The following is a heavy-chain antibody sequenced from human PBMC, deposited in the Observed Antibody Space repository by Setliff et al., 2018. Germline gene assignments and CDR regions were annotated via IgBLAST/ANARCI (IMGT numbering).Heavy chain of an antibody. Sequence: KSSETLSLTCTVSGGSISRSSYYWGWIRQPPGKGLEWIGSIYYSGNTHYNPSLKSRVTISVDMSKNQFSLKLSSVTAADTAVYYCATLGSYYRLGNYMDVWGKGTMVTVSS. CDR1: GGSISRSSYY. D-gene: IGHD3-10*01. J-gene: IGHJ6*03. CDR3: ATLGSYYRLGNYMDV. V-gene: IGHV4-39*01. CDR2: IYYSGNT.